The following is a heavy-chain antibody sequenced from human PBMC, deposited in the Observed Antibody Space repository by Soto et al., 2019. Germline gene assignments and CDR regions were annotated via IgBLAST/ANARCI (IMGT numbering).Heavy chain of an antibody. J-gene: IGHJ4*02. V-gene: IGHV3-33*01. Sequence: QAQLVESGGDVVQPGRSLRLSCAASGFTFSNYGMHWARQAPGKGLEWVAAILYDGSNKYYADSVKGRFTISRDNSKNTLYLQMNSLRAEDTAVYYCTGGTYYFYYCGQGTLVTVSS. CDR2: ILYDGSNK. CDR1: GFTFSNYG. D-gene: IGHD1-26*01. CDR3: TGGTYYFYY.